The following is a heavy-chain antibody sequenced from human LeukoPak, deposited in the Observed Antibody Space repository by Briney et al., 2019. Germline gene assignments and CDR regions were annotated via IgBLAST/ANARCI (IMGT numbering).Heavy chain of an antibody. CDR2: INPNSGGT. Sequence: ASVKVSCKASGYTFTGYYMHWVRQAPGQGLEWMGWINPNSGGTNYAQKFQGRVTMTRDTSISTAYMELSRLRSDDTAVYYCARGSSWYRGDIDYWGQGTLVTVSS. D-gene: IGHD6-13*01. J-gene: IGHJ4*02. V-gene: IGHV1-2*02. CDR3: ARGSSWYRGDIDY. CDR1: GYTFTGYY.